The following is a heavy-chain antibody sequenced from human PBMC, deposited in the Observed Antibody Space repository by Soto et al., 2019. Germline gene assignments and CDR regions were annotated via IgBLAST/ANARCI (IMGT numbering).Heavy chain of an antibody. D-gene: IGHD1-20*01. J-gene: IGHJ6*02. CDR1: GGSISSGGYY. CDR3: ARAQDNWTYGMDV. CDR2: IYYSGSS. Sequence: QVQLQESGPGLVKPSQTLSLTCTVSGGSISSGGYYWSWIRQHPGKGREWIGYIYYSGSSYYNSSLKSRVTISVDTSKNQFSLKLSSVTAADTAVYYCARAQDNWTYGMDVWGQGTTVTVSS. V-gene: IGHV4-31*03.